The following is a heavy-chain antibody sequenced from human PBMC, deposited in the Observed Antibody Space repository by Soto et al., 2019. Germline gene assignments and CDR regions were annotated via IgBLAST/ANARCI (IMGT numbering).Heavy chain of an antibody. CDR1: GGSFSGYY. D-gene: IGHD5-18*01. V-gene: IGHV4-34*01. CDR3: ARARRGYSYGHYYFDY. CDR2: INHSGST. J-gene: IGHJ4*02. Sequence: SETLSLTCAVYGGSFSGYYWSWIRQPPGKGLEWIGEINHSGSTNYNPSLKSRVTISVDTSKNQFSLKLSSVTAADTAVYYCARARRGYSYGHYYFDYWGQGTQVTVSS.